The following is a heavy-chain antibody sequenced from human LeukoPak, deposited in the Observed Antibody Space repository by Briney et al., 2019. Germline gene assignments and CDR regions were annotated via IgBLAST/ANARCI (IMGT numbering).Heavy chain of an antibody. V-gene: IGHV3-23*01. D-gene: IGHD3-10*01. Sequence: PGGSLRLSCAASGFTFSSYAMSWVRQAPGKGLEWVSAISGSGGSTYYADSVKGRFTISRDNSKNTLYLQMNSLRAEDTAVYYCATSGTYYYGSGIPFDYWGQGTLVTVSS. J-gene: IGHJ4*02. CDR1: GFTFSSYA. CDR2: ISGSGGST. CDR3: ATSGTYYYGSGIPFDY.